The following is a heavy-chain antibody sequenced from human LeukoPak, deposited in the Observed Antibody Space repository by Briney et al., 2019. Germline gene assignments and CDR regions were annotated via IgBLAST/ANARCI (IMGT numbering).Heavy chain of an antibody. Sequence: GESLKISCQGSGYSFTSYWIAWVRQMPGKGLESMGIIYPSDSDTRYSPSFQGQVTISADKSISTAYLQWSSLQASDTAMYYCARRVKLSSGTHQFDYWGQGTWSPSPQ. J-gene: IGHJ4*02. CDR2: IYPSDSDT. D-gene: IGHD3-10*01. V-gene: IGHV5-51*01. CDR3: ARRVKLSSGTHQFDY. CDR1: GYSFTSYW.